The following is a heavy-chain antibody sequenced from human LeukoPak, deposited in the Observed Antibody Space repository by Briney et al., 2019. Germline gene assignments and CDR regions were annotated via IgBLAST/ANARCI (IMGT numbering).Heavy chain of an antibody. J-gene: IGHJ5*01. V-gene: IGHV3-48*01. CDR2: ISSSSSTI. CDR1: GFTFSSYS. CDR3: ARDLRTYSSRGAHWFDS. D-gene: IGHD6-13*01. Sequence: GGSLRLSCGAFGFTFSSYSMNWVRQAPGKGREWVSHISSSSSTINYADSVKGRFTISRDNAKNSLYLQMNSLIAEDTAVYYCARDLRTYSSRGAHWFDSWGQGTLVTVFS.